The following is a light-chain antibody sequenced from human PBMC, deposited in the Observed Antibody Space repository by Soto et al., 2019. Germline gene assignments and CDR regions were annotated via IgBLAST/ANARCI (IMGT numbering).Light chain of an antibody. CDR2: DVY. J-gene: IGLJ1*01. CDR3: CSYAGTFTYV. Sequence: QSALTQPRSVSGSPGQSVTISCTGTSSDVGGYGYVSWYQQYPGKVPKLLIYDVYKWPSGVPDRFSGSKSGNTASLTISGLQAADEADYYCCSYAGTFTYVFGTATKVTVL. CDR1: SSDVGGYGY. V-gene: IGLV2-11*01.